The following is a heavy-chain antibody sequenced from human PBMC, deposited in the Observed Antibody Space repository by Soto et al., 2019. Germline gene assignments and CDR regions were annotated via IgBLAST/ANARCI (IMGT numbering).Heavy chain of an antibody. J-gene: IGHJ4*02. Sequence: GGSLRLSCAASGFTFSTYDMNWVRQTPGKGLEWVSVITGSGVTTLYADSVKGRFTISRDNSKNTLYLQMNSLRAEDTAIYYCAKSGQLDSWGQGTLVTVSS. CDR2: ITGSGVTT. V-gene: IGHV3-23*01. D-gene: IGHD2-15*01. CDR1: GFTFSTYD. CDR3: AKSGQLDS.